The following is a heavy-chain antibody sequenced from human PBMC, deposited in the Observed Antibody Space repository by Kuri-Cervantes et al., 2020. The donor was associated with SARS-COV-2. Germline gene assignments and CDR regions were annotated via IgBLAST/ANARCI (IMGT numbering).Heavy chain of an antibody. CDR2: ISYDGINE. CDR1: GFAFRTSA. J-gene: IGHJ5*02. Sequence: GESLKISCAASGFAFRTSAMHWVRQAPDKGLEWVAVISYDGINEYYADFVKGRFTISRDNSNNTLYLQMNSLRPEDTAFYYCAKQYFSSWSWGQGTLVTVSS. D-gene: IGHD6-13*01. V-gene: IGHV3-30*04. CDR3: AKQYFSSWS.